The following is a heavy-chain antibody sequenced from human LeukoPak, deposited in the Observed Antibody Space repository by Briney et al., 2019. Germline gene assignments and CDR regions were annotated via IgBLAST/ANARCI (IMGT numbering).Heavy chain of an antibody. V-gene: IGHV1-69*06. CDR2: IIPIFGTA. Sequence: SVKVSCKASGGTFSSYAISWVRQAPGQGLEWMGGIIPIFGTANYAQKFQGRVTITADKSTSTAYMELSSLRSDDTAVYYCARCRYMVRGVKTNWFDPWGQGTLVTVSS. J-gene: IGHJ5*02. CDR3: ARCRYMVRGVKTNWFDP. D-gene: IGHD3-10*01. CDR1: GGTFSSYA.